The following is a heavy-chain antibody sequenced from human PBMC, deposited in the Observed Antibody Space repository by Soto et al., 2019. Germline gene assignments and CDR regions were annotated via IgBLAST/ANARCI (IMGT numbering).Heavy chain of an antibody. CDR2: VNPNSGGT. CDR1: GHTFSGYY. D-gene: IGHD1-26*01. Sequence: QEQLVQSGADIKKPGASVKVSCKASGHTFSGYYVHWVRHAPGQGLEWMGWVNPNSGGTHYAQKFQGRVSMTRDASLSAVYMELRSLRRDDMAVYFCASDYVGDDLIVTTGEFGRLWGQGTLVTVSS. V-gene: IGHV1-2*02. CDR3: ASDYVGDDLIVTTGEFGRL. J-gene: IGHJ4*02.